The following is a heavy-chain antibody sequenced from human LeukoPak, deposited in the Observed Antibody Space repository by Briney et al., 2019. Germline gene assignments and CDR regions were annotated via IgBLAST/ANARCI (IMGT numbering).Heavy chain of an antibody. CDR3: ARDSRYYDYWSGYLDY. D-gene: IGHD3-3*01. V-gene: IGHV4-59*12. Sequence: SETLSLTCTVSGGSISSYYWSWIRQPPGKGLEWIGYIYYSGSTNYNPSLKSRVTMSVDTSNNQFFLNLSSVTAADTAVYYCARDSRYYDYWSGYLDYWGQGTLVTVSS. CDR1: GGSISSYY. CDR2: IYYSGST. J-gene: IGHJ4*02.